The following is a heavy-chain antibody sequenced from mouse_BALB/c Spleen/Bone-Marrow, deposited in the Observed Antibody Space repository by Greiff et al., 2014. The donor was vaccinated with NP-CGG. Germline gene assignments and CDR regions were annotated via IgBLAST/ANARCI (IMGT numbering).Heavy chain of an antibody. Sequence: EVKLQESGPELVKPGASVKVSCKASGYTFTSFVMHWVKQKPGQGLEWIGYINPYNDGTKYNEKFKGKATLTSDKSSNTAYMELSSLTSEDSAVYYCARTMIYFYAMDYWGQGTSVTVSS. CDR3: ARTMIYFYAMDY. V-gene: IGHV1-14*01. CDR2: INPYNDGT. J-gene: IGHJ4*01. D-gene: IGHD2-4*01. CDR1: GYTFTSFV.